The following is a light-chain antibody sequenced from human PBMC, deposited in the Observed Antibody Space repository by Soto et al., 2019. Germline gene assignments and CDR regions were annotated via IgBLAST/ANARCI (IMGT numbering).Light chain of an antibody. CDR3: QQSYSTPIT. Sequence: DIQMTQSPSSLSASVGDRVTITCLASQSISSYLNWYQQKPGKATKLVIYAASSLQRGVPSMFSGSGSVRDFTLTISSLQHDDFATYYCQQSYSTPITFGQRTRLETK. V-gene: IGKV1-39*01. J-gene: IGKJ5*01. CDR1: QSISSY. CDR2: AAS.